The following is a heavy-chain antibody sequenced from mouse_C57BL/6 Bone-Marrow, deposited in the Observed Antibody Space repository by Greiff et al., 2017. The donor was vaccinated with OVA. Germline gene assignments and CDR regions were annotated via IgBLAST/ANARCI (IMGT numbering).Heavy chain of an antibody. CDR1: GFNIKDDY. CDR3: TGGIGGY. J-gene: IGHJ2*01. CDR2: IDPENGDT. Sequence: VQLQQSGAELVRPGASVKLSCTASGFNIKDDYMHWVKQRPEQGLEWIGWIDPENGDTEYASKFQGKATITADTSSNTAYLQLSSLTSEDTAVYYCTGGIGGYWGQGTTLTVSS. V-gene: IGHV14-4*01.